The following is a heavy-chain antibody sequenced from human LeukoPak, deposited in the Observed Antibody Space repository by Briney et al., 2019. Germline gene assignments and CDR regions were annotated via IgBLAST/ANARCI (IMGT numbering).Heavy chain of an antibody. V-gene: IGHV3-23*01. CDR1: GLTFSNYA. CDR3: SRDPNGDYVGAFEFQR. CDR2: IGGSGGT. J-gene: IGHJ1*01. D-gene: IGHD4-17*01. Sequence: GGSPRLSCVVSGLTFSNYAMTWVRQAPGRGLEWVSSIGGSGGTNYADSVRGRFTISRDNSRNTLYLQMNSLRAGDTAVYYCSRDPNGDYVGAFEFQRWGQGTLVTVSS.